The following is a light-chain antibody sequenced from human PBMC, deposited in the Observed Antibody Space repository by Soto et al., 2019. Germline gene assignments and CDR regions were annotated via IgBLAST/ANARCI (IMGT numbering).Light chain of an antibody. V-gene: IGLV4-69*01. J-gene: IGLJ2*01. Sequence: QLVLTQSPSASASLGASVKLTCTLSSGHSSYAIAWHQQQPEKGPRYLMKLNSDGSHTKGDGIPDRFSGSSSGPARYLTTSGLQPGDEAAYVCQTLGTGIQVFGGGTKRTVL. CDR2: LNSDGSH. CDR3: QTLGTGIQV. CDR1: SGHSSYA.